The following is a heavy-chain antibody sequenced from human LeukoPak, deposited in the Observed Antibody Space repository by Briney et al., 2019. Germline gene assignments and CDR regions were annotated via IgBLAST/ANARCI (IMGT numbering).Heavy chain of an antibody. J-gene: IGHJ4*02. CDR3: AAESSLSWEGH. D-gene: IGHD6-6*01. CDR2: IKEDGSEN. V-gene: IGHV3-7*01. Sequence: PGGSLRLSCAASGFPFSRHWMSWVRQAPGKGLQWVANIKEDGSENYYVDSVKGRFTISRDNAKNSLYLQMNSLRAEDTAVYYCAAESSLSWEGHWGQGTLVTVSS. CDR1: GFPFSRHW.